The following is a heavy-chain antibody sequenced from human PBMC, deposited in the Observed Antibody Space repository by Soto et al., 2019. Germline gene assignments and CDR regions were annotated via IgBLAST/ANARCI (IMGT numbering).Heavy chain of an antibody. CDR1: GFTFMSYS. D-gene: IGHD6-19*01. J-gene: IGHJ4*02. Sequence: EVQLVESGGDLVQPGGPLRLSCVVSGFTFMSYSMNWVRQAPGKGLEWISCIDSGSRTMDYAESVKGRFTISRDNAKNTRYLQMNSLRDEDTAVYYCAKDLSVAVAGALWGQGTLVTVSS. CDR2: IDSGSRTM. V-gene: IGHV3-48*02. CDR3: AKDLSVAVAGAL.